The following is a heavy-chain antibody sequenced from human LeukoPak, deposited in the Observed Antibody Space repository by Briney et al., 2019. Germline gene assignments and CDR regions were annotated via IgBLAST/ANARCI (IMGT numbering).Heavy chain of an antibody. CDR2: IYTSWST. V-gene: IGHV4-4*07. J-gene: IGHJ5*02. D-gene: IGHD3-9*01. CDR1: VGSISSYY. Sequence: SETLSLTCTVSVGSISSYYWSWIRQPAGKGLEWIGLIYTSWSTNYNPSLKSRVTMPVDTSQNQFPLKLSSVTAADPAVYYCARGWDYDILTGSPPFDPWGQGTLVTVSS. CDR3: ARGWDYDILTGSPPFDP.